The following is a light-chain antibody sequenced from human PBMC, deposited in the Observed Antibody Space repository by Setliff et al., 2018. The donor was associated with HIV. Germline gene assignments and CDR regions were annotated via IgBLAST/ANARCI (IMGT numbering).Light chain of an antibody. Sequence: QSALTQPPSASGTPGQRVTISCSGSSSNIGSNTVNWYQQLPGTAPKLLIYMNDQRPSGVPDRSTGSKSGTSGSLAISGLQSEDEADYYCAAWHDSLNRYVFGTGTKVPS. V-gene: IGLV1-44*01. CDR3: AAWHDSLNRYV. CDR1: SSNIGSNT. CDR2: MND. J-gene: IGLJ1*01.